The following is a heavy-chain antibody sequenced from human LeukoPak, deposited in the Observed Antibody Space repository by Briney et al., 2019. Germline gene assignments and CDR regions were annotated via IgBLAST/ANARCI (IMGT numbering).Heavy chain of an antibody. CDR3: AYGSGSYQFDY. D-gene: IGHD3-10*01. Sequence: GGSLRLSCAASGFTFSSYAMHWVRQAPGKGLGWVAVISYDGSNKYYADSVKGRFTISRDNSKNTLYLQMNSLRAEDTAVYYCAYGSGSYQFDYWGQGTLVTVSS. J-gene: IGHJ4*02. CDR2: ISYDGSNK. V-gene: IGHV3-30*04. CDR1: GFTFSSYA.